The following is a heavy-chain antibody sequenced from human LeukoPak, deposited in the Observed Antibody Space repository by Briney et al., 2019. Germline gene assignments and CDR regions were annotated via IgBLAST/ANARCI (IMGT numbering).Heavy chain of an antibody. CDR2: ISYDGSNK. J-gene: IGHJ6*02. V-gene: IGHV3-30*03. CDR3: ALLWFGDGYYYYGMDV. CDR1: GFTFSSYG. Sequence: HPGRSLRLSCAASGFTFSSYGMHWVRQAPGKRLEWVAVISYDGSNKYYADSVKGRFTISRDNSKNTLYLQMNSLRAEDTAVYYCALLWFGDGYYYYGMDVWGQGTTVTVSS. D-gene: IGHD3-10*01.